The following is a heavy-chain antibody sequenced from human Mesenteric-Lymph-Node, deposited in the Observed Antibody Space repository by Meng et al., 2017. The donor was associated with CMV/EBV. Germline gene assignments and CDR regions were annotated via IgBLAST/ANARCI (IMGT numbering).Heavy chain of an antibody. D-gene: IGHD2-15*01. CDR1: GGSFSGYY. J-gene: IGHJ4*02. CDR2: INHSGVP. Sequence: QVQLQQWGAGLFNPSETLSLTCAVYGGSFSGYYWSWIRQPPGKGLEWIGEINHSGVPNYNPSLKSRVTISLDRSKNQFSLKLSSVTAEDTAVYYCARGSDIPVNNYWGQGTLVTVSS. CDR3: ARGSDIPVNNY. V-gene: IGHV4-34*01.